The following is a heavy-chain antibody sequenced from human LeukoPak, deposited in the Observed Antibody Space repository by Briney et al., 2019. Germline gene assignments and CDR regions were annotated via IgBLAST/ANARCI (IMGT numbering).Heavy chain of an antibody. Sequence: GGSLRLSCAASGFTFSSYAMSWVRQSPGKGLEWVSAISGGGGSTYYADSVKGRFTISRDNSKNPLYLQMNSLRAEDTAVYYCAKVQSSTSPPDAFDIWGQGTMVTVCS. CDR1: GFTFSSYA. CDR2: ISGGGGST. J-gene: IGHJ3*02. D-gene: IGHD2-2*01. CDR3: AKVQSSTSPPDAFDI. V-gene: IGHV3-23*01.